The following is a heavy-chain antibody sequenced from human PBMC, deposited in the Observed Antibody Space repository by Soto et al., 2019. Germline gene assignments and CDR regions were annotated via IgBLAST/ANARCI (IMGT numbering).Heavy chain of an antibody. J-gene: IGHJ5*02. D-gene: IGHD6-19*01. CDR2: INAGNGNT. V-gene: IGHV1-3*01. CDR3: ARGRGSSCETEKYNWFDP. Sequence: QVQLVQSGAEVKKPGASVKVSCKASGYTFTSYAMHWVRQAPGQRLEWMGWINAGNGNTKYSQKFQGRVTITRDTSASTAYMELSSLRSEDTAVYYCARGRGSSCETEKYNWFDPWGQGTLVTVSS. CDR1: GYTFTSYA.